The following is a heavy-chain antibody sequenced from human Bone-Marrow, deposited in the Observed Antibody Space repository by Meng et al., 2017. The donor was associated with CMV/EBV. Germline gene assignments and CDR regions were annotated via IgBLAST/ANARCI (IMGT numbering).Heavy chain of an antibody. CDR2: IRSKAYGGTT. Sequence: GGSLRLSCTASGFTFGDYAMSWVRQAPGKGLEWVGFIRSKAYGGTTEYAASVKGRFTISRDDSKSIAYLQMNSLKTEDTAVYYCTREENDFWSGYPDRFDYWGQGTLVTVSS. CDR3: TREENDFWSGYPDRFDY. J-gene: IGHJ4*02. CDR1: GFTFGDYA. V-gene: IGHV3-49*04. D-gene: IGHD3-3*01.